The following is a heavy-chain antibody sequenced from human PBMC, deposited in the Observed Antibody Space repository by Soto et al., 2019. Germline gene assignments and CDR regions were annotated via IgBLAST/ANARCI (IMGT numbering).Heavy chain of an antibody. D-gene: IGHD2-2*01. CDR1: GGTFSSYA. V-gene: IGHV1-69*18. Sequence: QVQLVQSGAEVKRPGSSVKVSCKASGGTFSSYAINWVRQAPGQGLEWMGSIIPIFGASNYAQRFQGTVTLTADESSSTAYMELSSLRSEDTAVYYCARRGLAMTREADYWGQGTLVIVSS. J-gene: IGHJ4*02. CDR3: ARRGLAMTREADY. CDR2: IIPIFGAS.